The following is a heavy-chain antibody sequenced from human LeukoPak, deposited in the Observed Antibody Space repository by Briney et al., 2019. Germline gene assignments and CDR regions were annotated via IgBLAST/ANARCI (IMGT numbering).Heavy chain of an antibody. V-gene: IGHV4-34*01. Sequence: SSETLSLTCAVYSGSFSGYYWSWIRQPPGKGLEWIGEINHSGSTNYNPSLKSRVTISVDTSKNQFSLKLSSVTAADTAVYYCARNQNYAYYYYGMDVWGQGTTVTVSS. J-gene: IGHJ6*02. D-gene: IGHD1-7*01. CDR1: SGSFSGYY. CDR2: INHSGST. CDR3: ARNQNYAYYYYGMDV.